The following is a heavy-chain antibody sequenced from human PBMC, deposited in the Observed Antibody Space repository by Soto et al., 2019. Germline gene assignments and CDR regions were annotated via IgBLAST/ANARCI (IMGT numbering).Heavy chain of an antibody. V-gene: IGHV4-39*01. Sequence: QLQLQESGPGLVKPSETLSLTCTVSGGSISSSSYYWGWIRQPPGKGLEWIGSIYYSGSTYYNPSLKSRVTISVDTSKNQFSLKLSSVTAADTAVYYCARHNSGWYTAWAFDIWGQGTMVTVSS. J-gene: IGHJ3*02. D-gene: IGHD6-19*01. CDR1: GGSISSSSYY. CDR3: ARHNSGWYTAWAFDI. CDR2: IYYSGST.